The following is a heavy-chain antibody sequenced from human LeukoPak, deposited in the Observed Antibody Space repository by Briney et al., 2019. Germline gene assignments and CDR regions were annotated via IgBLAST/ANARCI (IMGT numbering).Heavy chain of an antibody. CDR1: GYTFTGYY. V-gene: IGHV1-2*02. Sequence: EASVKVSCKASGYTFTGYYMHSVRQAPGQGLEWMGWINPNSGGTNYAQKFQGRVTMTRDTSISTAYMELSRLRSDDTAVYYCARAPGIGSGSYSYWGQGTLVTVSS. CDR2: INPNSGGT. J-gene: IGHJ4*02. CDR3: ARAPGIGSGSYSY. D-gene: IGHD3-10*01.